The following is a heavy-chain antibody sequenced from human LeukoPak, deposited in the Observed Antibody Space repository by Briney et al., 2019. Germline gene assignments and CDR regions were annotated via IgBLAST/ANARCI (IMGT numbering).Heavy chain of an antibody. Sequence: PSETLSLXCAASSYSISSDYYWGWIRQPPGRGLEWIGTIFHSGSTYYNPSLVSRVSMSVDTSKNQFSLKLYSVTAADTAVYSCARHSQWGLVPWTFDIWGRGTMVTVSS. V-gene: IGHV4-38-2*01. J-gene: IGHJ3*02. CDR1: SYSISSDYY. CDR3: ARHSQWGLVPWTFDI. D-gene: IGHD2-21*01. CDR2: IFHSGST.